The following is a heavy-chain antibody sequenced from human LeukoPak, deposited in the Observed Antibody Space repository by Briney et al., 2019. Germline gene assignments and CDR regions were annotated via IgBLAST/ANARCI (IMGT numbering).Heavy chain of an antibody. J-gene: IGHJ6*03. Sequence: SETLSLTCAVSGYSISSGYYWGWIRQPPGKGLEWIGSIYHSGSTYYNPSLKSRVTISVDTSKNQFSLKLSSVTAADTAVYYCARHDRVPVVIYYYYYMDVWGKGTTVTVSS. D-gene: IGHD3-10*01. CDR3: ARHDRVPVVIYYYYYMDV. V-gene: IGHV4-38-2*01. CDR1: GYSISSGYY. CDR2: IYHSGST.